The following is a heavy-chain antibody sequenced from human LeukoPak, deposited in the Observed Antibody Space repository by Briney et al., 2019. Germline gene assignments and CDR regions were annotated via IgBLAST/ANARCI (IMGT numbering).Heavy chain of an antibody. CDR1: GFTFSSYS. V-gene: IGHV3-21*01. D-gene: IGHD2-15*01. CDR3: ARGADGVSSNSRGWFDP. CDR2: ISTSSSYI. J-gene: IGHJ5*02. Sequence: GGSLRLSCAASGFTFSSYSMNWVRLAPGKGLEWVSSISTSSSYIYYADSVKGRFTISRDNARNSLYLQMNTLRAEDTAVYSCARGADGVSSNSRGWFDPWGQGTLVTVSS.